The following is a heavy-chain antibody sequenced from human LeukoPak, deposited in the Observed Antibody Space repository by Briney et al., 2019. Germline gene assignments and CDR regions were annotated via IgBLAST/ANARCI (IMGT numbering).Heavy chain of an antibody. CDR2: IYRGGTT. CDR3: ARDGFLVGAPGGGDY. CDR1: GFIVTSNY. D-gene: IGHD1-26*01. V-gene: IGHV3-66*01. Sequence: GGSLILSCAASGFIVTSNYMSWVRQAPGKGLEWVSVIYRGGTTYYADSVKGRFTISRDNSKNTLYLQMNSLRAEDTAVYYCARDGFLVGAPGGGDYWGQGTLVTVSS. J-gene: IGHJ4*02.